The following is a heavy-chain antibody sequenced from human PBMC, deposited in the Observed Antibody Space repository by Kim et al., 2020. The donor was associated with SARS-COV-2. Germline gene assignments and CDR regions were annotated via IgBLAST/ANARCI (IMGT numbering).Heavy chain of an antibody. V-gene: IGHV3-48*03. CDR3: ARVGGSSSWSYYFDY. D-gene: IGHD6-13*01. J-gene: IGHJ4*02. Sequence: GGSLRLSCAASGFTFSSYEMTWVRQAPGKGLEWVSYISSSGSTIYYADSVKGRFTISRDNAKNSLYLQMNSLRAEDTAVYYCARVGGSSSWSYYFDYWGQGTLVTVSS. CDR1: GFTFSSYE. CDR2: ISSSGSTI.